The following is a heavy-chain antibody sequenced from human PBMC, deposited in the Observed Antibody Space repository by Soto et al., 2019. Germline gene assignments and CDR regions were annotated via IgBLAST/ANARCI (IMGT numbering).Heavy chain of an antibody. D-gene: IGHD2-2*01. CDR2: VSPYNGHT. Sequence: QVQLVQSAAEVKKPGASVKVSCKASGYSFTSYGISWVRRAPGQGLEWMGWVSPYNGHTQFAQRFQGRVTMTIDTSTKTAYMELRNLRSDDTAHYYCARDLTIVPATHPRLENYGMDVWGQGTTVIVSS. J-gene: IGHJ6*02. CDR1: GYSFTSYG. CDR3: ARDLTIVPATHPRLENYGMDV. V-gene: IGHV1-18*01.